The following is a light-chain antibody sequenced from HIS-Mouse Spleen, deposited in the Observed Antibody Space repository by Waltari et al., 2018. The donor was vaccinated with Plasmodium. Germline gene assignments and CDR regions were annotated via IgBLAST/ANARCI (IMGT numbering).Light chain of an antibody. V-gene: IGKV4-1*01. J-gene: IGKJ4*01. CDR1: QSVLYSPHNKIH. Sequence: IVMTQSPDSLAVSLGERATINCKSSQSVLYSPHNKIHLAWYQQKPGQPPKLLIYWASTRESGVPDRFSGSGSGTDFTLTISSLQAEDVAVYYCQQYYSTPLTFGGGTKVEIK. CDR3: QQYYSTPLT. CDR2: WAS.